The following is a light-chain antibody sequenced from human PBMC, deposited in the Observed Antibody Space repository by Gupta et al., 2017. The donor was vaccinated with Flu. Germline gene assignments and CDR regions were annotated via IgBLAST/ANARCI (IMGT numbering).Light chain of an antibody. V-gene: IGKV2-28*01. CDR2: LGS. CDR1: QSVLHSNVNNY. Sequence: EIVRTESLLSLPACLGGPATISCRSSQSVLHSNVNNYLDWYLQKPGQSPQLLIYLGSNRDSGVPDRFSGSGSGTDFTLKISRVEAEDVGVYYCKQALQTPRTFGQGTKLEIK. J-gene: IGKJ2*01. CDR3: KQALQTPRT.